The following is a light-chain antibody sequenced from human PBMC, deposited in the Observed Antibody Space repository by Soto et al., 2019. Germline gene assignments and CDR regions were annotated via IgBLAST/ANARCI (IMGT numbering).Light chain of an antibody. CDR2: AAS. J-gene: IGKJ1*01. CDR3: QQSYSTPWT. Sequence: MTQSPLSLPVTPGEPASISFRSSQSLQHVNGNKYLDWYQQKPGKAPKLLIYAASSLQSGVPSRFSGSGSGTDFTLTISSLQPEDFATYYCQQSYSTPWTFGQGTKVDIK. CDR1: QSLQHVNGNKY. V-gene: IGKV1-39*01.